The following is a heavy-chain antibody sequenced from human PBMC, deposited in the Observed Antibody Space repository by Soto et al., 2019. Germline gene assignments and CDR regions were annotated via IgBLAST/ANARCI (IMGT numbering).Heavy chain of an antibody. J-gene: IGHJ4*02. CDR3: ASRGTTTGCSGGRCYARGFDY. CDR2: IFSTGTT. D-gene: IGHD2-15*01. Sequence: SETLSLTCTVSGGSINNYYWSWIRQPPGKGLEWIAYIFSTGTTSYNPSLKSRVSASVDTSKNQFSLKLSSVTAADTAVYYCASRGTTTGCSGGRCYARGFDYWGQGTLVTVSS. V-gene: IGHV4-59*08. CDR1: GGSINNYY.